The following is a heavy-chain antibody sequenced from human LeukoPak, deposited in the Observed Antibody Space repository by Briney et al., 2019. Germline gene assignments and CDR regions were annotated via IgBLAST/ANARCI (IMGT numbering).Heavy chain of an antibody. CDR3: ARAGSTGDYQAGSFEF. CDR2: INPTGGST. Sequence: ASVKVSCKASGYTFTKYYMHWVRQAPGQGLEWMGIINPTGGSTNYPQKFQGRVTMTRDMSTTTVYMDLSSRKSEDTAVNYCARAGSTGDYQAGSFEFWGQGTLVTVSS. CDR1: GYTFTKYY. J-gene: IGHJ4*02. V-gene: IGHV1-46*01. D-gene: IGHD7-27*01.